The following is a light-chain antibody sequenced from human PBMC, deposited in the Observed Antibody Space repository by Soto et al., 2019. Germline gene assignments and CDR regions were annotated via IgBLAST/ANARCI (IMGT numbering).Light chain of an antibody. V-gene: IGLV2-8*01. J-gene: IGLJ1*01. CDR2: EVS. CDR3: SSYTGSSYV. CDR1: GSDVGDYNY. Sequence: QSALTQPPSASGSPGQSVTISCTGTGSDVGDYNYVSWYQQHPGKAPKLMIYEVSKRPSGVPDRFSGSKSGNTASLTVSGLQDEDEANYYCSSYTGSSYVFGTGNKLTVL.